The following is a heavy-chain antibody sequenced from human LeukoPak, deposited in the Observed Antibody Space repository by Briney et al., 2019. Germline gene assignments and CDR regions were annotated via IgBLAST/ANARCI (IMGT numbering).Heavy chain of an antibody. CDR1: GYTFTGYY. Sequence: ASAKVSCKASGYTFTGYYMHWVRQAPGQGLEWMGWINPNSGGTNYAQKFQGRVTMTRDTSISTAYMELSRLRSDDTAVYYCARDIRLGELSLAYWGQGTLVTVSS. CDR2: INPNSGGT. D-gene: IGHD3-16*02. CDR3: ARDIRLGELSLAY. J-gene: IGHJ4*02. V-gene: IGHV1-2*02.